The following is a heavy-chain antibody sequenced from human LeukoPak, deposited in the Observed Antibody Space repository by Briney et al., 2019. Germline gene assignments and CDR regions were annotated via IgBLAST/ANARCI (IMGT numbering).Heavy chain of an antibody. CDR3: ASHYDSSGYSNFDY. V-gene: IGHV3-23*01. CDR1: GFTFSSYT. CDR2: ISGSGGST. D-gene: IGHD3-22*01. J-gene: IGHJ4*02. Sequence: PGGSLRLSCAASGFTFSSYTMNWVRQAPGKGLEWVSAISGSGGSTYYADSVKGRFTISRDNSKNTLYLQMNSLRAEDTAVYYCASHYDSSGYSNFDYWGQGTLVTVSS.